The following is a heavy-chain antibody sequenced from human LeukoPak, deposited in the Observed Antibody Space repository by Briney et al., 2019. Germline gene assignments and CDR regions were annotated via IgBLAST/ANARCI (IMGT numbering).Heavy chain of an antibody. CDR2: IYYSGST. CDR3: ARGGGSYYEAATWWSDP. Sequence: SETLSLTCTVSGGSISSGGYYWSWIRQPPGKGLEWIGYIYYSGSTYYNPSLKSRVTISVDTSKNQFSLKLSSVTAADTAVYYCARGGGSYYEAATWWSDPWGQGTLVTVSS. D-gene: IGHD1-26*01. V-gene: IGHV4-30-4*08. CDR1: GGSISSGGYY. J-gene: IGHJ5*02.